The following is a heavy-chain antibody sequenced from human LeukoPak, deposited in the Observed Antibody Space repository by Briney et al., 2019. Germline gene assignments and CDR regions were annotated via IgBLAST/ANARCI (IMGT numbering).Heavy chain of an antibody. CDR1: GGSISSYY. CDR3: ARGVSSGYLYDY. J-gene: IGHJ4*02. V-gene: IGHV4-59*01. CDR2: IYYSGST. Sequence: SETLSLTCTVSGGSISSYYWSWIRQPPGKGLEWIGYIYYSGSTNYNPSLKSRVTISVDTSKNQFSLKLSSVTAADTAVYYCARGVSSGYLYDYWGQGTLVTVSS. D-gene: IGHD3-22*01.